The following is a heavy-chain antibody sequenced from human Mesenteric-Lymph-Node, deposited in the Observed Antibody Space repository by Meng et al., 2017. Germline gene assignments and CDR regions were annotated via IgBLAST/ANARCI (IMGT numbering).Heavy chain of an antibody. J-gene: IGHJ4*02. D-gene: IGHD3-22*01. CDR1: GGTFSSYA. CDR3: ASTDSSGYSNATDY. Sequence: SVKVSCKASGGTFSSYAISWVRQAPGQGLEWMGGIIPIFGTANYAQKFQGRVTITADKSTSTAYMELSSLRSEDTAVYYCASTDSSGYSNATDYWGQGTLVTVSS. CDR2: IIPIFGTA. V-gene: IGHV1-69*06.